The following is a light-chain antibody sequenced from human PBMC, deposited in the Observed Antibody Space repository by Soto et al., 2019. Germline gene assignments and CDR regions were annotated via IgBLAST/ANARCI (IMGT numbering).Light chain of an antibody. CDR1: GSNIGSNY. J-gene: IGLJ2*01. CDR3: AAWDDSLSGPVV. CDR2: RNN. V-gene: IGLV1-47*01. Sequence: QSVLTQPPSASGTPGQRVTISCSGSGSNIGSNYVYWYQQLPRTAPKLLIYRNNQRPSGVPDRFSGSKSGTSASLAISGLRSEDEADYYCAAWDDSLSGPVVFGGGTKLTVL.